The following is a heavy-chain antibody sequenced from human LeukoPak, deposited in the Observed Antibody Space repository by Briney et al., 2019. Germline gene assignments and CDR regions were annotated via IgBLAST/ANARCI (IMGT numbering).Heavy chain of an antibody. J-gene: IGHJ4*02. D-gene: IGHD3-10*01. CDR1: GGTFSSYA. CDR2: IIPILGIA. Sequence: SVKVSCKASGGTFSSYAISWVRQAPGQGLEWMGRIIPILGIANYAQKFQGRVTITADKSTSTAYMELSSLRSEDTAVYDCARDSPGSGLQFDYCGQGTLVTVSS. V-gene: IGHV1-69*04. CDR3: ARDSPGSGLQFDY.